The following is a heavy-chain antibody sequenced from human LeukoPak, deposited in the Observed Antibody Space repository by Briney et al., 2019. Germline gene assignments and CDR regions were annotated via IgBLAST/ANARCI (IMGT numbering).Heavy chain of an antibody. V-gene: IGHV1-18*01. Sequence: ASVKVSCKASGYTFTSYGISWVRQAPGQGLEWMGWIIAYNGNTNYAQKLQGRVTMTTDTSTSTAYMELRSLRSDDTAVYYCARVGTVVVPAPISLGWFDPCGQGTLVTVSS. CDR1: GYTFTSYG. CDR2: IIAYNGNT. D-gene: IGHD2-2*03. CDR3: ARVGTVVVPAPISLGWFDP. J-gene: IGHJ5*02.